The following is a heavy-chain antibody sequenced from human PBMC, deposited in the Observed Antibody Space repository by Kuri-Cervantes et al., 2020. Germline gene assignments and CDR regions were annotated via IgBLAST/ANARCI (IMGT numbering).Heavy chain of an antibody. CDR2: IYYSGST. D-gene: IGHD6-13*01. J-gene: IGHJ4*02. CDR3: ATYSSSWYVFDY. Sequence: LSLTCAVYGGSFSGYYWSWIRQPPGKGLEWIGYIYYSGSTNYNPSLKSRVTISVDTSKNQFSLKLSSVTAADTAVYYCATYSSSWYVFDYWGQGTLVTVSS. V-gene: IGHV4-59*01. CDR1: GGSFSGYY.